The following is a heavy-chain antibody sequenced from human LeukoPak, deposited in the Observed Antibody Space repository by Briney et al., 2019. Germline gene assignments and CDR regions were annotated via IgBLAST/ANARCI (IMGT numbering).Heavy chain of an antibody. CDR1: VGTFISYA. J-gene: IGHJ4*02. Sequence: SVKVSCKASVGTFISYAISWVRQAPGQGREWMGRIIPIFGIANYAQKFQGRVTITPDESTSTAYMELSSLRSEDTAVYYCARGARVSGSPLVNYFDYWGQGTLVTVSS. V-gene: IGHV1-69*15. CDR3: ARGARVSGSPLVNYFDY. D-gene: IGHD1-26*01. CDR2: IIPIFGIA.